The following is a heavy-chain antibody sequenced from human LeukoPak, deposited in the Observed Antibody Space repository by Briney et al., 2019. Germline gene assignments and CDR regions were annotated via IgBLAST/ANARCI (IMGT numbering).Heavy chain of an antibody. D-gene: IGHD5-12*01. Sequence: GGSLRLTCAASGFTFSSYWMSWVRQAPGKGLEWVANIKQDGSEKYYVDSVKGRFTISRDNAKNSLYLQMNSLRAEDTAVYYCARDIRATNSGYDYVYYYGMDVWGQGTTVTVSS. CDR1: GFTFSSYW. CDR2: IKQDGSEK. V-gene: IGHV3-7*01. J-gene: IGHJ6*02. CDR3: ARDIRATNSGYDYVYYYGMDV.